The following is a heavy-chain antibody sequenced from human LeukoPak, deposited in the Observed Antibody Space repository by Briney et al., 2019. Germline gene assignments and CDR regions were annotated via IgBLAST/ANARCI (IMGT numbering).Heavy chain of an antibody. J-gene: IGHJ4*02. CDR1: GYTFTNYA. Sequence: ASVKASCKASGYTFTNYAMHWVRQAPGQRLEWMGWINTCNGNTKYSQEFQGRVTITRDTSANTAYMELSSLRSEDMAVYYCARAVKYRSGPLTDLLPYYFDYWGQGTLVTVSS. D-gene: IGHD6-19*01. CDR3: ARAVKYRSGPLTDLLPYYFDY. V-gene: IGHV1-3*03. CDR2: INTCNGNT.